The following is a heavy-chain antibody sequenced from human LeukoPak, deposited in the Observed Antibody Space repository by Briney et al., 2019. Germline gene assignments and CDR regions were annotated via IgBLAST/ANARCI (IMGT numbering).Heavy chain of an antibody. J-gene: IGHJ3*01. V-gene: IGHV1-8*03. CDR1: GYTFTSYD. CDR2: MNPNSGNT. Sequence: ASGKVSCKASGYTFTSYDINWVRQATGQGLEWVGGMNPNSGNTGYAQKFPGRVTITRNTSISASNSMLCSRRSREKTVYYGASDKSTAVTPISYAFCVWGQGTMVTVSS. D-gene: IGHD4-23*01. CDR3: ASDKSTAVTPISYAFCV.